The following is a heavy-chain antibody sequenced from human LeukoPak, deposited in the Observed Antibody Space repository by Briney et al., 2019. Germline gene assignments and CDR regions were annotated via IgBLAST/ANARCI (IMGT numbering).Heavy chain of an antibody. V-gene: IGHV4-59*01. Sequence: SETLSLTCTVSGGSISSYYWSWIRQPPGKGLEWIGYIYYSGSTNYNPPLKSRVTISVDTSKNQFSLKLSSVTSADTAVYYCARRGIAARPDWFDPWGQGTLVTVSS. CDR1: GGSISSYY. CDR3: ARRGIAARPDWFDP. CDR2: IYYSGST. D-gene: IGHD6-6*01. J-gene: IGHJ5*02.